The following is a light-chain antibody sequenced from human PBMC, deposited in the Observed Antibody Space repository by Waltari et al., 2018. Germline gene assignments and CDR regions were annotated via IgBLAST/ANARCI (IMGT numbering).Light chain of an antibody. Sequence: QSVLTQPPSVSAAPGRRVTISCTGDISNIGAGYDVHWYQQLPETSPKLLIHCYTTRPSGVPDRFSASRSGTSASLAITGLQAEDEADYYCQSFDGRRTLFGGGTKLTVL. CDR1: ISNIGAGYD. J-gene: IGLJ2*01. CDR3: QSFDGRRTL. V-gene: IGLV1-40*01. CDR2: CYT.